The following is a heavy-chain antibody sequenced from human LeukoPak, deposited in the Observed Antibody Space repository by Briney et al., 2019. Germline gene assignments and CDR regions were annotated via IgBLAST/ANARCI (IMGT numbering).Heavy chain of an antibody. D-gene: IGHD4-17*01. Sequence: GESLRLSCAASGFTFSSYMMTWVRQAPGKGLEWVANIKPDGGEKFYVDSVRGRFTISRDNAKNSLYLQMNSLRAEDTAVYYCARYGDHFDYWGQGTLVTVSS. CDR3: ARYGDHFDY. V-gene: IGHV3-7*01. CDR1: GFTFSSYM. J-gene: IGHJ4*02. CDR2: IKPDGGEK.